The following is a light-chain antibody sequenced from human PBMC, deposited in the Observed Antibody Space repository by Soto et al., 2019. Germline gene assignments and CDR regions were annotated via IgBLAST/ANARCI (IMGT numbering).Light chain of an antibody. Sequence: DIQMTQSPSTLSASVGDRVTFTCRASQSIRSWLAWYQQKPGKAPKLLIYKASSLESGVPSRFSGSGSGTEFTLTISSLQPDDFATYYCQQYNSYWTFGQGTKVDI. CDR2: KAS. CDR1: QSIRSW. J-gene: IGKJ1*01. CDR3: QQYNSYWT. V-gene: IGKV1-5*03.